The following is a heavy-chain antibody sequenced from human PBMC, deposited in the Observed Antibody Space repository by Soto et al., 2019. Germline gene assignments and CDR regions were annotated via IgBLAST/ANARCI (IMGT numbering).Heavy chain of an antibody. Sequence: PGGSLRLSCAASGFTVGLNFMTWVRQAPGKGLEWVSVINGGGTTYYADSVKGRFSISRDDSKNTLYLQMNNLRVEDTAVYYCGRENYYYGMDVWGQGTTVTVSS. CDR2: INGGGTT. J-gene: IGHJ6*02. V-gene: IGHV3-66*01. CDR1: GFTVGLNF. CDR3: GRENYYYGMDV.